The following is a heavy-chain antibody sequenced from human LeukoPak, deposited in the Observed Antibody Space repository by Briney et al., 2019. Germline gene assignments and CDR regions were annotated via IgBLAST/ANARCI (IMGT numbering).Heavy chain of an antibody. J-gene: IGHJ4*02. Sequence: SETLSLTCTVSGDSISYYYWTWIRQTPGKGLEWLGYIYASGSTNYNPSLKTRVTISVDTSKNQFSLQLSSVTAADTAVYYCARQGYYHDGSGSYGYYFDYWGQGTLVTVSS. CDR3: ARQGYYHDGSGSYGYYFDY. D-gene: IGHD3-22*01. CDR2: IYASGST. CDR1: GDSISYYY. V-gene: IGHV4-4*09.